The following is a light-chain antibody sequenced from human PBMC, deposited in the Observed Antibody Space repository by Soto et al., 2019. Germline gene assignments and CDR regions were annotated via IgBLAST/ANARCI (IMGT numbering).Light chain of an antibody. V-gene: IGKV2-30*02. Sequence: DVVLTQSPLSLPVTLGQPASISCTSSQSLIHSDGSTDLSWFQQRPGQSPRRLIYEVSDRDSGVAARLSGSVTGTDFALKISRVEAEYVWGYYYMHGTHLPVTFDQGTEVEIK. CDR3: MHGTHLPVT. J-gene: IGKJ1*01. CDR1: QSLIHSDGSTD. CDR2: EVS.